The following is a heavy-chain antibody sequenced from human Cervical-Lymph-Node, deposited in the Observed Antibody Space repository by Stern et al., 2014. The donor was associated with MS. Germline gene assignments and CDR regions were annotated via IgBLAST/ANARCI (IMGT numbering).Heavy chain of an antibody. CDR3: ARGSDT. J-gene: IGHJ5*02. CDR2: IKEDGSET. Sequence: VQLVESGGGLVQPGGSLRLSCAASGFTFSSYWMNWVRQAPGKGLEWVANIKEDGSETCYVDSVKGRFTISRDNAKNSLYLQMNSLGAEDTAVYYCARGSDTWGQGTLVTVSS. CDR1: GFTFSSYW. D-gene: IGHD2-15*01. V-gene: IGHV3-7*01.